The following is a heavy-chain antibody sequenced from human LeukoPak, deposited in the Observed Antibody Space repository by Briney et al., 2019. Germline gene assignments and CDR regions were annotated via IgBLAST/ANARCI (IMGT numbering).Heavy chain of an antibody. Sequence: PETLSLTCPVYGGSFIGYYWSWIRPPPGRGMEWIGEINHSGSTNYNPSLKSRVTISVDTSKNQFSLMLSSVTAGDTAVYYCARGTSHPRITIFGVVTPFDYWGQGTLVTVSS. D-gene: IGHD3-3*01. CDR1: GGSFIGYY. CDR2: INHSGST. CDR3: ARGTSHPRITIFGVVTPFDY. J-gene: IGHJ4*02. V-gene: IGHV4-34*01.